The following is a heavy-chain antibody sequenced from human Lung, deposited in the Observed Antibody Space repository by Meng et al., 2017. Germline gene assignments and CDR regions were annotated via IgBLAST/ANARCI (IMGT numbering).Heavy chain of an antibody. CDR3: ARGPTTMAHDFDY. V-gene: IGHV4-34*01. J-gene: IGHJ4*02. CDR2: INHSGST. CDR1: GGSFSDYY. D-gene: IGHD4-11*01. Sequence: QVQLQQWGAWLLKPSETLSPSCVVSGGSFSDYYWSWIRQPPGKGLEWIGEINHSGSTNYNRSLESRATISVDTSQNNLSLKLSSVTAADSAVYYCARGPTTMAHDFDYWGQGTLVTVSS.